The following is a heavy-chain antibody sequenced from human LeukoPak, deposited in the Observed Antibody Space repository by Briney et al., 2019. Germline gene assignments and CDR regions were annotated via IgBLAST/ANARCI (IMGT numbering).Heavy chain of an antibody. Sequence: PSETLSLTCTVSGGSISVTNYYWSWIRQPPGKGLEWIGEINHSGSTNYNPSLKSRVTISVDTSKNQFSLKLSSVTAADTAVYYCARVVVGQQLVDVDPDSDYWGQGTLVTVSS. V-gene: IGHV4-34*01. CDR3: ARVVVGQQLVDVDPDSDY. CDR1: GGSISVTNYY. D-gene: IGHD6-13*01. CDR2: INHSGST. J-gene: IGHJ4*02.